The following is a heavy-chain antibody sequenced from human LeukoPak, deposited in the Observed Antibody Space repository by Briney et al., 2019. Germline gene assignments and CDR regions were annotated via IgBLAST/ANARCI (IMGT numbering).Heavy chain of an antibody. D-gene: IGHD3-16*01. CDR1: GFTFSDYN. Sequence: GGSLRLSCAASGFTFSDYNMRWIRQAPGKGLEWVSSISRSGSTKYYADSVKGRFTISRDNAKNSLYLQMNSLRAEDTALYYCATNGGGKSGSGNFDYWGQGTLVTASS. V-gene: IGHV3-11*01. J-gene: IGHJ4*02. CDR2: ISRSGSTK. CDR3: ATNGGGKSGSGNFDY.